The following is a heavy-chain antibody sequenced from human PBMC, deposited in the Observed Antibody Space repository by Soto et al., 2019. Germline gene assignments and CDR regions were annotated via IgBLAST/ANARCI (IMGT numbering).Heavy chain of an antibody. CDR2: TYSGGDR. CDR1: GITVNNNY. J-gene: IGHJ6*04. Sequence: EVQLVESGGGLVQPGGSLRLSCAASGITVNNNYMSWVRQAPGKGLEWVSVTYSGGDRGYADSVKGRFTISRDNSKNTVYLQMNGLRAEDTAIYYCARDVGVWGRGTTVIVSS. CDR3: ARDVGV. V-gene: IGHV3-66*01.